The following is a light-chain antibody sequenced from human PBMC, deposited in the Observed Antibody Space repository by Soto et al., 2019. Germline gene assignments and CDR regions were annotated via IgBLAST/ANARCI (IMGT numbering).Light chain of an antibody. Sequence: QSALXQPASVSGSPGXSXXISXTGTSSXVGGYNYVSWYQQHPGKAPKLMIXDVSNRPSGVSNRFSGSKSGNTASLTISGLQAEDEADYYCSSYTSSSPVVFGGGTKLTVL. CDR2: DVS. CDR3: SSYTSSSPVV. V-gene: IGLV2-14*01. J-gene: IGLJ2*01. CDR1: SSXVGGYNY.